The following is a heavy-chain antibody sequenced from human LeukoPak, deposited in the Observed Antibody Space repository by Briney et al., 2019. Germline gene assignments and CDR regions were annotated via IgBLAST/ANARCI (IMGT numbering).Heavy chain of an antibody. CDR1: GYTFTGYY. D-gene: IGHD3-10*01. J-gene: IGHJ4*02. V-gene: IGHV1-2*02. CDR3: ARGSSMVRGVIIS. Sequence: ASVKVSCKASGYTFTGYYMHWVRQAPGQGLEWMGWINPNSGGTNYAQKFQGRVTMTRDTSISTAYMELSRLRSDDTAVYYCARGSSMVRGVIISRGQGTLVTVSS. CDR2: INPNSGGT.